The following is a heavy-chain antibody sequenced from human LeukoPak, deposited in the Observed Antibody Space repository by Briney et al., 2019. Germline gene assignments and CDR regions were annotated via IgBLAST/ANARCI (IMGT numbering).Heavy chain of an antibody. Sequence: SSETLSLTCTVSGGSISSSSYYWGWIRQPPGKGLEWMGSIYYSGSTYYNPSLKSRVTISVDTSKNQFSLKLSSVTAADTAVYYCARRGIVVVPAEFDYWGQGTLVTVSS. CDR1: GGSISSSSYY. D-gene: IGHD2-2*01. CDR2: IYYSGST. J-gene: IGHJ4*02. V-gene: IGHV4-39*01. CDR3: ARRGIVVVPAEFDY.